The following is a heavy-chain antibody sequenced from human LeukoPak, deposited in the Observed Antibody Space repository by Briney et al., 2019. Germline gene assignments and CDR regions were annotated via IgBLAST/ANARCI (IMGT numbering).Heavy chain of an antibody. CDR3: ARALGSGWYYFDY. J-gene: IGHJ4*02. V-gene: IGHV1-8*02. CDR1: GYTFTSYG. D-gene: IGHD6-19*01. CDR2: MNPNSGNT. Sequence: ASVKVSCKASGYTFTSYGISWERQATGQGLEWMGWMNPNSGNTGYAQKFQGRVTMTRYTSISTAYMELSSLRSEDTAVYYCARALGSGWYYFDYWGQGTLVTVSS.